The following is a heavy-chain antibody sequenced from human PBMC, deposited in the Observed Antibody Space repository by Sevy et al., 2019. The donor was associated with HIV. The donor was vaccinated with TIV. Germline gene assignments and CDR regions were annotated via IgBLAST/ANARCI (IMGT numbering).Heavy chain of an antibody. CDR1: GFTFRSYA. J-gene: IGHJ3*01. CDR2: VSGTGSTT. Sequence: GGSLRLSCAASGFTFRSYAMNWVRQAPGKGLEWVLSVSGTGSTTYYADSVRGRFTISRDNSKNTLYLQMSRLRGEDTAVYYCPKATGGALPPVLQPWPDALDLWGQGTMVTVSS. V-gene: IGHV3-23*01. D-gene: IGHD2-8*02. CDR3: PKATGGALPPVLQPWPDALDL.